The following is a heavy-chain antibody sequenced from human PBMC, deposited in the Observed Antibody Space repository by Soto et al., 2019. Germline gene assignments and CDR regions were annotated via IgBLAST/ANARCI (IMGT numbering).Heavy chain of an antibody. J-gene: IGHJ3*01. Sequence: QVQLQESGPGLVEPSETLSLTCTVSGGSLTNYFWSWIRQSPGTGLEWIAYIRYSGKTDYNPSLKSRVTISLDTPKNQFSLKLTSVSAADTAMYYCARFQYTVVTPFDLWGQGTMVIVSS. CDR1: GGSLTNYF. CDR3: ARFQYTVVTPFDL. D-gene: IGHD2-21*02. V-gene: IGHV4-59*01. CDR2: IRYSGKT.